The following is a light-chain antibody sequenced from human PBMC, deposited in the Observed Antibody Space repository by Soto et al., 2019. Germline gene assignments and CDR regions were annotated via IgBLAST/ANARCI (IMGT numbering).Light chain of an antibody. V-gene: IGLV4-69*01. Sequence: QPGLTQSPAASASLGASVKLTCTLSSRHSSYAIAWHQQQPEKGPRYLMNLNSDGSHSKGDGIPDRFSGSSSGTERYLTISILQSEDEADYYCQTWDTGIRVFGGGTKLTVL. CDR2: LNSDGSH. CDR3: QTWDTGIRV. J-gene: IGLJ3*02. CDR1: SRHSSYA.